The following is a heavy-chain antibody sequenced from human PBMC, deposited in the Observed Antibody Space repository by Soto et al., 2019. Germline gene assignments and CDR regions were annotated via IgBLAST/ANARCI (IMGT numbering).Heavy chain of an antibody. CDR3: ANGSFWWLH. J-gene: IGHJ4*02. D-gene: IGHD2-21*01. CDR1: GGSVSSSSYY. V-gene: IGHV4-61*01. Sequence: QVQLQESGPGLVKPSETLSLTCTVSGGSVSSSSYYWSWIRQPPGKRLEWIGYIYNTGSTNYNPTRKSRVTISVYTPQHKFSLKLSTVTAADTAVDYCANGSFWWLHWGQGTLVIVSS. CDR2: IYNTGST.